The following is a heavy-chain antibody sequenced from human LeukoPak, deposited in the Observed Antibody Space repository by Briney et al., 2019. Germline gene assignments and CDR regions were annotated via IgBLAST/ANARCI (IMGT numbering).Heavy chain of an antibody. J-gene: IGHJ4*02. CDR1: GFTFGDYA. V-gene: IGHV3-49*04. CDR3: TRDQTPYY. CDR2: IRSKIYGGTP. Sequence: GGPLRLSCTASGFTFGDYAMTWVRQAPGKGLEWVGFIRSKIYGGTPEYAASVKGRFTISRDDSKGIAYLQMNSLKTEDTAVYYCTRDQTPYYWGQGTLVTVSS.